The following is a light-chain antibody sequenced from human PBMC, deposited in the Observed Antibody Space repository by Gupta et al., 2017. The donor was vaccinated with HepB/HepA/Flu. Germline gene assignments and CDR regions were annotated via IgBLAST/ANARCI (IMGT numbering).Light chain of an antibody. V-gene: IGLV1-40*01. Sequence: SVLTHPPSVSGAPVQRVTISCTGSSSNIGATYDVHWYQQCVGTAPKLLIYGNNNRPSGVPDRFSGSKSGTSASLAIXGXQAEDEXDYFCQSYDSSLSSVVFGGGTKLTVL. CDR2: GNN. CDR1: SSNIGATYD. J-gene: IGLJ2*01. CDR3: QSYDSSLSSVV.